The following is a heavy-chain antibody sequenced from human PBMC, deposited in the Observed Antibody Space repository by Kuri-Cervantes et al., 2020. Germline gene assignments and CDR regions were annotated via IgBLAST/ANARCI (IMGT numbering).Heavy chain of an antibody. CDR3: ARGVEGFLDYFNY. CDR2: IYHSGST. CDR1: GGSISSSNW. Sequence: GSLRLSCAVSGGSISSSNWWSWVRQPPGKGLEWVGEIYHSGSTNYNPSLKSRVTISVDTSKNQFSLRLTSVTAADTAVYYCARGVEGFLDYFNYWGQGTLVTVSS. J-gene: IGHJ4*02. D-gene: IGHD2-15*01. V-gene: IGHV4-4*02.